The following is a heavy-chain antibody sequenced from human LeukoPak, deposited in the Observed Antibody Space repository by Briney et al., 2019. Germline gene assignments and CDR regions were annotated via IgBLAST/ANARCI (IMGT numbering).Heavy chain of an antibody. D-gene: IGHD2-15*01. J-gene: IGHJ4*02. CDR1: GFTFSSYA. CDR2: ISYDGSSK. CDR3: ARGGHCSGASCYQPNDY. Sequence: GGSLRLSCAASGFTFSSYAMHWVRQCPGKGLEWVAGISYDGSSKYYADSVKGRFTFSRDNSKNTLYLQMNSLGAEDTAVYYCARGGHCSGASCYQPNDYWGQGTLVTVSS. V-gene: IGHV3-30-3*01.